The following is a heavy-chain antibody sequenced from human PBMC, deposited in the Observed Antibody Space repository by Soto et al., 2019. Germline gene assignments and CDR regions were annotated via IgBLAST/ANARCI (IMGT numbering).Heavy chain of an antibody. J-gene: IGHJ5*02. D-gene: IGHD6-13*01. CDR2: ITTTGRNT. V-gene: IGHV3-23*01. CDR1: GFTFISYG. Sequence: EMQLLESGGGLVQPGGSLRLSCAASGFTFISYGMTWVRQAPGKGLEWVSGITTTGRNTYYAESVKGRFTISRDNSKNVVDLEMDRLGAEDTGGYYCSRGAAAAGTDWFDAWGQGTLVIVSS. CDR3: SRGAAAAGTDWFDA.